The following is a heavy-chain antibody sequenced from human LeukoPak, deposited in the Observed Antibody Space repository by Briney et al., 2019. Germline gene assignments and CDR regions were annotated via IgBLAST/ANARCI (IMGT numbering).Heavy chain of an antibody. J-gene: IGHJ4*02. D-gene: IGHD6-19*01. CDR2: ISSTSSYI. V-gene: IGHV3-21*01. Sequence: GGSLRLSCAASGFTFSSYAMNWVRQAPGKGLEWVSSISSTSSYIYYADSVKGRFTISRDNAKNSLYLQMNSLRAEDTAVYYCARKSSAVAGPFDYWGQGTLVTVSS. CDR3: ARKSSAVAGPFDY. CDR1: GFTFSSYA.